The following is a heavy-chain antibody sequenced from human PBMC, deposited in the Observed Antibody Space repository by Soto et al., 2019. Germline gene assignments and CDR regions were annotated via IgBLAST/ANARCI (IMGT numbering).Heavy chain of an antibody. D-gene: IGHD3-22*01. J-gene: IGHJ4*02. CDR1: GYSFATYG. Sequence: QVQLVQSGAEVKKPGASVKVSCKASGYSFATYGFSWVRQAPGQGLECVGWISAHNGDTHYSQKFQARVTLTTDTSTNPGYMELRSLTSDDTAVYFCATEPIYYNDGSGYYPLGHWGQGTLVTVSS. V-gene: IGHV1-18*04. CDR2: ISAHNGDT. CDR3: ATEPIYYNDGSGYYPLGH.